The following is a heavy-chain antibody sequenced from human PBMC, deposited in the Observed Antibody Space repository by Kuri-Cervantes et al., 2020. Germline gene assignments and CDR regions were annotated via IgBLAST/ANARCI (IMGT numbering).Heavy chain of an antibody. Sequence: GGSLRLSCEASGFTFTKNGMHWVRQGPVKGLEWVAFIRNDGSDKYYADSVKGRFTISKDNSKNTVYLQMNSLRAEDTAVYYCARDYYCSGGSCYFDAFDIWGQGTMVTVSS. J-gene: IGHJ3*02. D-gene: IGHD2-15*01. CDR1: GFTFTKNG. CDR3: ARDYYCSGGSCYFDAFDI. CDR2: IRNDGSDK. V-gene: IGHV3-30*02.